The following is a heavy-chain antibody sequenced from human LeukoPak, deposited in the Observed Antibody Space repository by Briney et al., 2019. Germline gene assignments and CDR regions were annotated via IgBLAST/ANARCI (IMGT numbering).Heavy chain of an antibody. CDR2: INPNSGDT. J-gene: IGHJ4*02. CDR1: GYTFTGYY. Sequence: GASVKVSCKASGYTFTGYYIHWVRQAPGQGLEWMAWINPNSGDTNYAQKFQGRVTMTSDTSISTASLELRRLTSDDTAVYYCAAGVAGSLVIWKTLDYWGQGTLVTVSS. D-gene: IGHD6-19*01. V-gene: IGHV1-2*02. CDR3: AAGVAGSLVIWKTLDY.